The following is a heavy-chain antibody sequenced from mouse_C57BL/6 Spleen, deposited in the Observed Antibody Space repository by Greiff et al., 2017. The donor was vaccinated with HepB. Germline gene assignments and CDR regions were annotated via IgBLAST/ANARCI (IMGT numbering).Heavy chain of an antibody. J-gene: IGHJ2*01. V-gene: IGHV1-15*01. CDR1: GYTFTDYE. CDR3: TRKGARGDFDY. D-gene: IGHD6-1*01. Sequence: VQLQQSGAELVRPGASVTLSCKASGYTFTDYEMHWVKQTPVHGLEWIGAIDPETGGTAYNQKFKGKAKLTADKSSSTTYMELRSLTSEDSAVYYCTRKGARGDFDYWGQGTTLTVSS. CDR2: IDPETGGT.